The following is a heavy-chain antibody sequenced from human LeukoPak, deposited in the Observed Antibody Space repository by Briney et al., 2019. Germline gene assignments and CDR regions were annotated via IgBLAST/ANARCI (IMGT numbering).Heavy chain of an antibody. D-gene: IGHD3-3*01. Sequence: ASVKVSCKASGYTFTSYDINWVRQATGQGLEWMGWMNPNSGNTGYAQKFQGRVTMTRNTSISTAYVELSSLRSEDTAVYYCARVDSSTIFYYYYGMDVWGQGTTVTVSS. CDR1: GYTFTSYD. CDR2: MNPNSGNT. CDR3: ARVDSSTIFYYYYGMDV. J-gene: IGHJ6*02. V-gene: IGHV1-8*01.